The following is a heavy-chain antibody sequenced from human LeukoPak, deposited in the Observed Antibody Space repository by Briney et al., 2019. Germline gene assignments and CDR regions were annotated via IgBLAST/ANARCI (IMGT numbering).Heavy chain of an antibody. D-gene: IGHD5-18*01. Sequence: SVKVSCKASGGAFSSYAISWVRQAPGQGLEWMGGIIPIFGTANYAQKFQGRVTITADKSTSTAYMELSSLRSEDTAVYYCARDLDTAMVMFGYWGQGTLVTVSS. J-gene: IGHJ4*02. V-gene: IGHV1-69*06. CDR2: IIPIFGTA. CDR1: GGAFSSYA. CDR3: ARDLDTAMVMFGY.